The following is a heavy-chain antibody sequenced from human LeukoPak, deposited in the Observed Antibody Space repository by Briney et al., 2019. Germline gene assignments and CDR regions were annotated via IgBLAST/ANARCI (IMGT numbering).Heavy chain of an antibody. D-gene: IGHD6-13*01. CDR1: GGSISSSSYY. CDR2: IYYSGST. J-gene: IGHJ5*02. V-gene: IGHV4-39*01. CDR3: ARHSSSWYLYNWFDP. Sequence: SETLSLTCTVSGGSISSSSYYWGWIRQPPGKGLEWIGSIYYSGSTYYNPSLKSRVTISVDTSKNQFSLKLSSVTAADTAVYYCARHSSSWYLYNWFDPWGQGTLVTVSS.